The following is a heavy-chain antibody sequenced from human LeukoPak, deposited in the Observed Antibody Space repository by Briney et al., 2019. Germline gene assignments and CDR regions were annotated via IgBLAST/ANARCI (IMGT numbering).Heavy chain of an antibody. D-gene: IGHD6-13*01. Sequence: GGSLRLSCAASGFTFSSVAMSWVRQAPGKGLEWVSFISGSGGSTYYADSVTGRFTISRYNSKNTLYQQMNSLRAEDTGVYYWAKPRSSRGMAGRRPKRFYFDYWGQGTLVTVSS. V-gene: IGHV3-23*01. CDR3: AKPRSSRGMAGRRPKRFYFDY. CDR2: ISGSGGST. CDR1: GFTFSSVA. J-gene: IGHJ4*02.